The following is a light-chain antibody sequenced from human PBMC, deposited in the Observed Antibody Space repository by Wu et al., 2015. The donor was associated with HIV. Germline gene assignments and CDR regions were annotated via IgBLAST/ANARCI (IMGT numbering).Light chain of an antibody. J-gene: IGKJ1*01. V-gene: IGKV3-15*01. CDR2: GAS. CDR3: QQYDNWPPWT. CDR1: QSVSFN. Sequence: EIVMTQSPAILSVSPGERATLSCRASQSVSFNLAWYQQKPGQSPRLLIYGASTRATDIPARFSGSGSGTEFTLTINSLQSEDFAVYYCQQYDNWPPWTFGQGTKVEIK.